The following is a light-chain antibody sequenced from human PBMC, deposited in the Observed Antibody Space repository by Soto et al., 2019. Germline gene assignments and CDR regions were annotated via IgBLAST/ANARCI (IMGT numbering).Light chain of an antibody. V-gene: IGKV3-20*01. CDR1: QSISSN. CDR2: GAS. J-gene: IGKJ1*01. Sequence: EIVMTQSPATLSVSPGERATLSCRASQSISSNLAWYQQKPGQAPRLLIHGASSRATGIPDRFSGSGSGTEFTLIIGRLEPEDFAIYYCQQYGSLPRTFGQGTKVDIK. CDR3: QQYGSLPRT.